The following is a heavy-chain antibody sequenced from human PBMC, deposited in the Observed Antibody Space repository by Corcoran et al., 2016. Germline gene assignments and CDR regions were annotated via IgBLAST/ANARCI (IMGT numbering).Heavy chain of an antibody. D-gene: IGHD3-16*01. CDR1: GFTFSGNG. CDR2: IAYDGSKE. CDR3: ARWVSTMGDRNGCYDY. J-gene: IGHJ4*02. V-gene: IGHV3-33*01. Sequence: QVQLVESGGDVVQPGRSLRLSCAASGFTFSGNGMHWVRQAPGKGLEWVTFIAYDGSKEYYTDSVEGRFIISRDNSKNMVYLQMNSLRAEDTAVYYCARWVSTMGDRNGCYDYWGQGTLVTVSS.